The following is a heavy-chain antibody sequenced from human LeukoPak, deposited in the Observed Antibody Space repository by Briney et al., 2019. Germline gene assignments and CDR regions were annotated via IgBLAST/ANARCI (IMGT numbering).Heavy chain of an antibody. CDR3: ARAHGGDYGMDV. D-gene: IGHD3-3*01. CDR1: GGSISSYY. CDR2: IYYSGST. Sequence: NTSETLSLTCTVSGGSISSYYWSWIRQPPGKGLEWIGYIYYSGSTNYNPSLKSRVTISVDTSKNQFSLKLSSVTAADTAVYYCARAHGGDYGMDVWGQGTTVTVSS. J-gene: IGHJ6*02. V-gene: IGHV4-59*08.